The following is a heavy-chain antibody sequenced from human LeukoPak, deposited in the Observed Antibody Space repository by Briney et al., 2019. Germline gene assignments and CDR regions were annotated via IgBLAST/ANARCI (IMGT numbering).Heavy chain of an antibody. D-gene: IGHD3-22*01. J-gene: IGHJ4*02. CDR3: ASVYYDSSGYPSRFGY. CDR2: INHSGST. V-gene: IGHV4-34*01. Sequence: SETLSLTCAVYGGSFSGYYWSWIRQPPGKGLEWIGEINHSGSTNYNPSLKSRVTISVDTSKNQFSLKLSSVTAADTAVYYCASVYYDSSGYPSRFGYWGQGTLVTVSS. CDR1: GGSFSGYY.